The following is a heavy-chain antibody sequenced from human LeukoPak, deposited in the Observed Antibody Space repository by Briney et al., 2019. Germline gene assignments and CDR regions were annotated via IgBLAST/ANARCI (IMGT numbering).Heavy chain of an antibody. Sequence: ASVKVSCKASGYTFTSYYMHWVRQAPGQGLEWMGIINPSGGSTSYAQKFQGRVTMTRDMSTGTVYMELSSLRSEDTAVYYCARGSWIQLWSGYYYMDVWGKGTTVTVSS. V-gene: IGHV1-46*01. CDR2: INPSGGST. D-gene: IGHD5-18*01. CDR1: GYTFTSYY. J-gene: IGHJ6*03. CDR3: ARGSWIQLWSGYYYMDV.